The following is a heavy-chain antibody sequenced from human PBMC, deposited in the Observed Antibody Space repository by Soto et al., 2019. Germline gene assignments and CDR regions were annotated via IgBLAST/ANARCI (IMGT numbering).Heavy chain of an antibody. CDR3: ARGRLRRAPNWFDP. CDR2: ISSSSSYI. CDR1: GFTFSSYS. Sequence: GGSLRLSCAASGFTFSSYSRNWVRQAPGKGLEWVSSISSSSSYIYYADSVKGRFTISRDNAKNSLYLQMNSLRAEDTAVYYCARGRLRRAPNWFDPWGQGTLVTVSS. V-gene: IGHV3-21*01. D-gene: IGHD3-3*01. J-gene: IGHJ5*02.